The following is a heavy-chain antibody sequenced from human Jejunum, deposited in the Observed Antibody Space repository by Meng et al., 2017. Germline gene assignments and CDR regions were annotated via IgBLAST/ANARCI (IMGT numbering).Heavy chain of an antibody. CDR1: GGSFSGYY. Sequence: GSLRLSCAVSGGSFSGYYWSWIRQPPGKGLEWIGEINHGGNTNYNPSLKTRVTISLDTSKNQFSLKLSSVTAADTAVYYCASSGDTAVASGYFQHWGQGNRV. CDR2: INHGGNT. V-gene: IGHV4-34*01. D-gene: IGHD6-19*01. J-gene: IGHJ1*01. CDR3: ASSGDTAVASGYFQH.